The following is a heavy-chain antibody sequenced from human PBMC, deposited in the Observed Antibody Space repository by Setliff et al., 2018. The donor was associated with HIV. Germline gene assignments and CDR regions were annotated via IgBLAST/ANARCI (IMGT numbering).Heavy chain of an antibody. V-gene: IGHV4-39*07. CDR1: GGSISSSSYY. Sequence: SETLSLTCTVSGGSISSSSYYWGWIRQPPGKGREWIGTIYYRGSTYYNTSRKSSVTISVDKSKNQFSLKVSSVTDADTAVYYCARVPWVRGVIMAPDYWGQGTLVTVSS. CDR3: ARVPWVRGVIMAPDY. J-gene: IGHJ4*02. D-gene: IGHD3-10*01. CDR2: IYYRGST.